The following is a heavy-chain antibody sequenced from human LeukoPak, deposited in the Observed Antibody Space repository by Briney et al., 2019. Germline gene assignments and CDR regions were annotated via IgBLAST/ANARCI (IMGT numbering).Heavy chain of an antibody. CDR3: ARKTQHLTQSSAFDY. CDR2: IYYSGST. Sequence: ASETLSLTCTVSGGSISSSSYYWGWIRQPPGKGLEWIGSIYYSGSTYYNPSLKSRVTISVDTSKNQFSLKLSSVTAADTAVYYCARKTQHLTQSSAFDYWGQGTLVTVSS. V-gene: IGHV4-39*01. CDR1: GGSISSSSYY. J-gene: IGHJ4*02. D-gene: IGHD6-25*01.